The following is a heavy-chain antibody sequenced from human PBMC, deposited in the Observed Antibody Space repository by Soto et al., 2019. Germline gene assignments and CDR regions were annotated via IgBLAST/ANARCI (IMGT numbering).Heavy chain of an antibody. J-gene: IGHJ4*02. CDR3: ARDKIVGATKFDF. CDR1: GFTFSNYW. CDR2: IRQDGGEI. Sequence: EVHLVESGGGLVQPGGSLRLSCVASGFTFSNYWMSWVRRVPGKGLEWVANIRQDGGEIYYEDSVKGRFTISRDNAQNSLYLQMNSLRVEDTAEYYCARDKIVGATKFDFWGQGTLVTVSS. V-gene: IGHV3-7*03. D-gene: IGHD1-26*01.